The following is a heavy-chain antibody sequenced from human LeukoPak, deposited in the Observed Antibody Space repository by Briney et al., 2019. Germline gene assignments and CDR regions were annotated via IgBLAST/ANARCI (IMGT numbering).Heavy chain of an antibody. Sequence: GGSLRLSCAASGFTFSSYGMHWVRQAPGKGLEWVAFIRYDGSNKYYADSVKGRFTISRDNGRNSLDLQMNSLRADDTAVYYCARESGSFAYDAFDIWGPGTMVTVS. CDR2: IRYDGSNK. V-gene: IGHV3-30*02. J-gene: IGHJ3*02. CDR1: GFTFSSYG. CDR3: ARESGSFAYDAFDI. D-gene: IGHD3-16*01.